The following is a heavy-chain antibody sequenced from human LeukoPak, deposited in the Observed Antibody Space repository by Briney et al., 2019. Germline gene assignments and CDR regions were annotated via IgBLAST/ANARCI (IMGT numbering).Heavy chain of an antibody. J-gene: IGHJ3*02. CDR1: GFTFSSYG. D-gene: IGHD7-27*01. CDR3: ASRLTGDAFDI. V-gene: IGHV3-30*03. CDR2: ISYDGSNK. Sequence: PGGSLRLSCAASGFTFSSYGMHWVRQAPGKGLEWVAVISYDGSNKYYADSVKGRFTISRDNSKNTLYLQMNSLRAEDTAVYYCASRLTGDAFDIWGQGTMVTVSS.